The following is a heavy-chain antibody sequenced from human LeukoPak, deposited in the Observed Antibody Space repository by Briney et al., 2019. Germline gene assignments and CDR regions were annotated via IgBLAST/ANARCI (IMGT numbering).Heavy chain of an antibody. V-gene: IGHV5-51*01. CDR1: GYDFSTYW. CDR2: IYPGDSDT. Sequence: GESLKISCKGLGYDFSTYWNAWVRQRPGKGLEWMGIIYPGDSDTRYSPSFQGQVTISADKSISTAYLQWSSLKASDTAMYYCARGRGYYYDSSGYPDYWGQGTLVTVSS. J-gene: IGHJ4*02. CDR3: ARGRGYYYDSSGYPDY. D-gene: IGHD3-22*01.